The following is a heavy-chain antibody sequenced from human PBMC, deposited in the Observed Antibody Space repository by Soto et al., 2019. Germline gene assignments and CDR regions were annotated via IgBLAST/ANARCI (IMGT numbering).Heavy chain of an antibody. V-gene: IGHV3-23*01. CDR1: GFTFSSYA. CDR2: ISGSGGST. CDR3: AARYSSGWYTPSDPNDY. Sequence: EVQLLESGGGLVQPGGSLRLSCAASGFTFSSYAMSWVRQAPGKGLEWVSAISGSGGSTYYADSVKGRFTISRDNSKNTLYLQMTSLRAEDTAVYYCAARYSSGWYTPSDPNDYWGQGTLVTVSS. J-gene: IGHJ4*02. D-gene: IGHD6-19*01.